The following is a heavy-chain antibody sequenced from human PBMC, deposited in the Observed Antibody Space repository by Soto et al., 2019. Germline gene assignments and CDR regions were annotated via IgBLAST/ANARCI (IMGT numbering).Heavy chain of an antibody. D-gene: IGHD1-1*01. CDR2: ISGSGGST. CDR1: GFTFSSYA. V-gene: IGHV3-23*01. Sequence: WGSLRLSCAASGFTFSSYAMSWVRQAPGKGLEWGSAISGSGGSTYYADSVKGRFTISRDNSKNTLYLQMNSLRAEDPAVYYCAKSGKEYYYGMDVWGQGTTVTVSS. J-gene: IGHJ6*02. CDR3: AKSGKEYYYGMDV.